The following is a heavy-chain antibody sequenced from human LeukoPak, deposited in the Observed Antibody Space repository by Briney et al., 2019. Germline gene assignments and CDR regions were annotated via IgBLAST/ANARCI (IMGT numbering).Heavy chain of an antibody. Sequence: GASVKVSCRASGYTFTSYYMHWVRQAPGQGLEWMGIINPSGGSTSYAQKFQGRVTMTRDMSTSTVYMELSSLRSEDTAVYYCASSSREWLLRGDWGQGTLVTVSS. CDR1: GYTFTSYY. D-gene: IGHD3-3*01. J-gene: IGHJ4*02. CDR2: INPSGGST. CDR3: ASSSREWLLRGD. V-gene: IGHV1-46*01.